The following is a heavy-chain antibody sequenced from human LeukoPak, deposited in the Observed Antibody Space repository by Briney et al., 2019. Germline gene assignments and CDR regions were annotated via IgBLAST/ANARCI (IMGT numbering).Heavy chain of an antibody. V-gene: IGHV1-8*01. CDR1: GYTFTTYD. J-gene: IGHJ4*02. CDR2: VNPSSGVT. Sequence: ASVKVSCKAFGYTFTTYDINWVRQATGQGLEWMGWVNPSSGVTRYAQKFQGRVTMTRNTSISTAYMELSSLRSEDTAVYYCAKDWGLRYFDWLLDYWGQGTLVTVSS. CDR3: AKDWGLRYFDWLLDY. D-gene: IGHD3-9*01.